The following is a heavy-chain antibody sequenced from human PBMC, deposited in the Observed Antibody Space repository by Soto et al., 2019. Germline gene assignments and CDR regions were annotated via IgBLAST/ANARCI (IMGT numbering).Heavy chain of an antibody. CDR3: ASAGGWLRLPMDV. Sequence: SVKVSCKASGGTFSSYAISWVRQAPGQGLEWMGGIIPIFGTANYAQKFQGRVTITADESTSTAYMELSSLRSEDTAVYYCASAGGWLRLPMDVWGQGTTVTVSS. CDR1: GGTFSSYA. CDR2: IIPIFGTA. D-gene: IGHD5-12*01. V-gene: IGHV1-69*13. J-gene: IGHJ6*02.